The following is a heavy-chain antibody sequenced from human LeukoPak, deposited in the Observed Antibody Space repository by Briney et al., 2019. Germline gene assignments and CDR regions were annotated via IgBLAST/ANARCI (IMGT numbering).Heavy chain of an antibody. J-gene: IGHJ3*01. D-gene: IGHD1-7*01. V-gene: IGHV4-38-2*02. Sequence: SETLSLTCTVSGYSMSSGYYWGWIRQPPGKGLQWIGSIFHSGNSYYNPSLKSRVTISVDTSKNQFSLKVNSVTAADAAVYYCARVGYNWNLWFDFWGQGTTVTVSS. CDR3: ARVGYNWNLWFDF. CDR2: IFHSGNS. CDR1: GYSMSSGYY.